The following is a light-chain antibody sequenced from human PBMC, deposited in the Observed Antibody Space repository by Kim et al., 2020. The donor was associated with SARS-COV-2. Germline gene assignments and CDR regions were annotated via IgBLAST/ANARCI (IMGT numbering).Light chain of an antibody. CDR1: SSDVGGYNY. CDR2: DVS. J-gene: IGLJ2*01. CDR3: SSYTSSSTVV. V-gene: IGLV2-14*03. Sequence: QSASVSGSPGQSITISCTGTSSDVGGYNYVSWYQQHPGKAPKLMIYDVSNRPSGVSNRFSGSKSGNTASLTISGLQAEDEADYYCSSYTSSSTVV.